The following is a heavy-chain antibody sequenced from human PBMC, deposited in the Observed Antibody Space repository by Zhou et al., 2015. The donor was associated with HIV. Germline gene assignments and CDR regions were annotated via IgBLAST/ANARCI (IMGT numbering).Heavy chain of an antibody. J-gene: IGHJ4*02. CDR1: GGIFRSFG. Sequence: QVQLVQSGAEVKKPGSSVKVSCKASGGIFRSFGISWVRQAPGQGLEWMGWINPNSGGTNYAQKFQGRVTMTRDTSISTAYMELSRLRSDDTAVYYCARDRGTATPLYYFDYWGQGTLVTVSS. CDR2: INPNSGGT. V-gene: IGHV1-2*02. D-gene: IGHD2-21*02. CDR3: ARDRGTATPLYYFDY.